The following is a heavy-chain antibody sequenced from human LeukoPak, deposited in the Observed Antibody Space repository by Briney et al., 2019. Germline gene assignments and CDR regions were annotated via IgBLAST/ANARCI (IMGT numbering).Heavy chain of an antibody. V-gene: IGHV1-24*01. CDR3: ATLDSYYDNSGRPLLPD. Sequence: ASLKVSCTVSGNTLTDFSMHWVRQAPGKGLEWMGGLNREDDEAIYAPHFQGRVSVTEDTSTDTAYMELSNLRSEDTAVYYCATLDSYYDNSGRPLLPDWGQGTLVTVSS. J-gene: IGHJ4*02. CDR1: GNTLTDFS. CDR2: LNREDDEA. D-gene: IGHD3-22*01.